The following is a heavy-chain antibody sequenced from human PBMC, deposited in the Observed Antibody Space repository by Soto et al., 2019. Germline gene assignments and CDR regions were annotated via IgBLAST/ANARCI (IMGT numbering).Heavy chain of an antibody. V-gene: IGHV3-30*18. D-gene: IGHD1-26*01. J-gene: IGHJ4*02. CDR1: GFSFSNYG. Sequence: VQLVESGGGLVKPGGSLRLSCAASGFSFSNYGMHWVRQAPGKGLEWVTLISNDGSNKFYADSVKGRFTISRDNSKNTLYLQMTSLKTEDTAVYYCAKDGADTGTYNFDYWGQGTLVTVSS. CDR3: AKDGADTGTYNFDY. CDR2: ISNDGSNK.